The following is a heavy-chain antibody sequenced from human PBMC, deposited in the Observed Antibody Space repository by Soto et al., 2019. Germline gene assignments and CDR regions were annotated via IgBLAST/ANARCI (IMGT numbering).Heavy chain of an antibody. Sequence: SDTLSLTCTVSGGSISSSSFYWGWIRQPPGKGLEWIGSIYYSGSTYYNPSLKSRVTISVDTSKNQFSLKLSSVTAADTAVYYCARHAYSGYDYPYYFDYWRQGTLVTVSS. D-gene: IGHD5-12*01. CDR1: GGSISSSSFY. CDR3: ARHAYSGYDYPYYFDY. V-gene: IGHV4-39*01. CDR2: IYYSGST. J-gene: IGHJ4*02.